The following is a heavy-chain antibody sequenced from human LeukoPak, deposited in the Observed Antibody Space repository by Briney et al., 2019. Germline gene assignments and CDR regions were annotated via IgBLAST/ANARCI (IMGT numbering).Heavy chain of an antibody. V-gene: IGHV4-39*01. CDR2: IYYGGST. J-gene: IGHJ3*02. CDR1: GGSISSSSYY. D-gene: IGHD3-3*01. CDR3: ARQFTIFGVVKDTDAFDI. Sequence: TSETLSLTCTVSGGSISSSSYYWGWIRQPPGKGLEWIGSIYYGGSTYYNPSLKSRVTISVDTSKNQFSLKLSSVTAADTAVYYCARQFTIFGVVKDTDAFDIWGQGTMVTVSS.